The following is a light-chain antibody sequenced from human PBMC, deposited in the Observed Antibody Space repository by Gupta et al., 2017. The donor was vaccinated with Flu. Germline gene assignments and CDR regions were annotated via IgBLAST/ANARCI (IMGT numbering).Light chain of an antibody. Sequence: TSSDVGGNNYISWYQQHPGKVPKLIIHDVYERPSGVPDRFSGSKSGSTASLTISGLQADDEAHYYCNSFATTSPVVFGGGTHLTVL. V-gene: IGLV2-11*03. CDR1: SSDVGGNNY. CDR3: NSFATTSPVV. J-gene: IGLJ2*01. CDR2: DVY.